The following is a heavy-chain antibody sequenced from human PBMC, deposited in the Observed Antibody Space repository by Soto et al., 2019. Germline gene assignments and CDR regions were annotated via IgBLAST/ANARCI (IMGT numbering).Heavy chain of an antibody. J-gene: IGHJ3*02. CDR1: GFTFSSYE. Sequence: GGSLRLSCAASGFTFSSYEMNWVRQAPGKGLEWVSYISSSGSTIYYADSVKGRFTISRDNAKNSLYLQMNSLRAEDTAVYYCARDDSSGYYYLSGAFDIWGQGTMVTVSS. D-gene: IGHD3-22*01. CDR2: ISSSGSTI. V-gene: IGHV3-48*03. CDR3: ARDDSSGYYYLSGAFDI.